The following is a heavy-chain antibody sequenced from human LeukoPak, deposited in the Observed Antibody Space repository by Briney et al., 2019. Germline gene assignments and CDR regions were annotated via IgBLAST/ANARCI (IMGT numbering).Heavy chain of an antibody. J-gene: IGHJ4*02. V-gene: IGHV3-30*04. CDR2: IFSDGSFE. D-gene: IGHD1-26*01. CDR1: GFNFGTYA. Sequence: GGSLRLSCAASGFNFGTYAMHWVRQAPGKGLDWVAVIFSDGSFENSANSVRGRFSISRQNAKKSLFLQMNRMRTEHAAVYYCARGGILGGYNLIDDWGQGTLVTVSS. CDR3: ARGGILGGYNLIDD.